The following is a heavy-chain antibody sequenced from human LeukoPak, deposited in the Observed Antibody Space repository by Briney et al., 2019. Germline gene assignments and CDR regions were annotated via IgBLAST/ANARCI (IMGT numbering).Heavy chain of an antibody. D-gene: IGHD5-18*01. J-gene: IGHJ3*02. CDR1: GGSISSYY. CDR3: ARVTWIQLWLRDDAFDI. V-gene: IGHV4-39*07. CDR2: IYYSGST. Sequence: SETLSLTCTVSGGSISSYYWGWIRQPPGKGPEWIGSIYYSGSTYYNPSLKSRVTISVDTSKNQFSLKLSSVTAADTAVYYCARVTWIQLWLRDDAFDIWGQGTMVTVSS.